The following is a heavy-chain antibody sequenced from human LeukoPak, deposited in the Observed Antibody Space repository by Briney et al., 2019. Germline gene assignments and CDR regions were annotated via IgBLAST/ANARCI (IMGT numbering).Heavy chain of an antibody. Sequence: GGSLRLSCAASGFTFSNYAVNWVRQAPRKGLEWVAGISGDASGTYYADSVKGRFTIFRDNSKNTVYLQLKRLRAEDTAVYYCAKDFRLDSWGQGTLVTVSS. V-gene: IGHV3-23*01. CDR3: AKDFRLDS. CDR2: ISGDASGT. CDR1: GFTFSNYA. J-gene: IGHJ4*02.